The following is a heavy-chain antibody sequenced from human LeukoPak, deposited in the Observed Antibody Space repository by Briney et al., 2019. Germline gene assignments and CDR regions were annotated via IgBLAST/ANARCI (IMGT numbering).Heavy chain of an antibody. J-gene: IGHJ4*02. CDR3: PRKYDFWSAYSDY. V-gene: IGHV3-21*01. CDR1: GFTFSSYS. Sequence: PGGSLRLSCAASGFTFSSYSMNWVPQAPGKGLEWVSSISSGNTYIYYADSVKGRFTISRDNTNNSLYLQMNSLRAEETAVYYCPRKYDFWSAYSDYWGQGTLVTVSS. CDR2: ISSGNTYI. D-gene: IGHD3-3*01.